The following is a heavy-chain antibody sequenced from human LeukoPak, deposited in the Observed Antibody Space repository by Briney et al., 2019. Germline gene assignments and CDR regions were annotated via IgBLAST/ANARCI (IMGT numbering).Heavy chain of an antibody. J-gene: IGHJ3*02. CDR3: ARGMGAPRPNDAFDI. CDR2: ISHSGST. D-gene: IGHD1-26*01. V-gene: IGHV4-30-2*01. CDR1: GVSISSGGYY. Sequence: SETLSLTCTVSGVSISSGGYYWTWIRQPPGKGLEWIGYISHSGSTYYNPSLKSRVTISVDRSKNQFSLKLSSVTAADTAVYYCARGMGAPRPNDAFDIWGQGTMVTVSS.